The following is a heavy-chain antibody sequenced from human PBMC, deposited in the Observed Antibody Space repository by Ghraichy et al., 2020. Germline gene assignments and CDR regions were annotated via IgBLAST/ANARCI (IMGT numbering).Heavy chain of an antibody. CDR3: ARHLQVATTTYNWFDS. D-gene: IGHD5-24*01. CDR2: IFYNGGT. CDR1: GGSIRISDYS. J-gene: IGHJ5*01. Sequence: ESLNISCTVSGGSIRISDYSWGWIRQPPGKGPEWIGTIFYNGGTYYNPSLKSRVTMSLDTSKTQFSLRLSSVTAADTAVYYCARHLQVATTTYNWFDSWGQGTLVTVSS. V-gene: IGHV4-39*01.